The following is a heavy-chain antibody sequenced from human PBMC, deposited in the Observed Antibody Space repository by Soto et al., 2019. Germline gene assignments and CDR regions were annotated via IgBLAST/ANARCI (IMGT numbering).Heavy chain of an antibody. CDR3: AREFQYYESSDSYFEY. CDR1: GYSVSDNSAA. CDR2: TYYRSKWYN. Sequence: SQTRSLTCAISGYSVSDNSAAWNWIRQSPSRGLEWLGRTYYRSKWYNDYAVSVKSRITVTPDTSKNKFSLHPNSVTPEDTAVYYCAREFQYYESSDSYFEYWGQGALDTLSS. J-gene: IGHJ4*02. V-gene: IGHV6-1*01. D-gene: IGHD3-16*01.